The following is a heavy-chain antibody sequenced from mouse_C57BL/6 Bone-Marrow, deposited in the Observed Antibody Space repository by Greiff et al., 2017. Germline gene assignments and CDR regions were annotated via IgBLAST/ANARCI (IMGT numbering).Heavy chain of an antibody. J-gene: IGHJ2*01. CDR1: GFNFSDYG. CDR2: ISSGSSTI. CDR3: AITGTGY. D-gene: IGHD4-1*01. V-gene: IGHV5-17*01. Sequence: EVKLVESGGGLVKPGGSLKLSCAASGFNFSDYGMHWVRQAPEKGLEWVAYISSGSSTIYYADTVKGRFTISRDNAKNTLFLQMTSLRSEDTAMYDCAITGTGYWGQGTTLTVSS.